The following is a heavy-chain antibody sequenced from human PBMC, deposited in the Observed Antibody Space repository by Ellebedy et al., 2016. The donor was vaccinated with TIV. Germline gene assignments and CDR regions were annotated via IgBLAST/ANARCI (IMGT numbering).Heavy chain of an antibody. V-gene: IGHV1-18*04. Sequence: AASVKVSCKASGYTFSSFGISWVRQAPGQGLEWMGWISVYNGGTNYAQKFQGRVTMTTDTSTSTAYMELRSLRSDDTAVYYCARDGQLHGMDVWGQGTMVIVSS. CDR1: GYTFSSFG. D-gene: IGHD2-2*01. CDR2: ISVYNGGT. CDR3: ARDGQLHGMDV. J-gene: IGHJ6*02.